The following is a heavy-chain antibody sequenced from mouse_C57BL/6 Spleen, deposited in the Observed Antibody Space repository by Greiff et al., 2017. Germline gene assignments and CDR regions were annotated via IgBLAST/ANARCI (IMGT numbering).Heavy chain of an antibody. J-gene: IGHJ4*01. Sequence: EVQLQQSGPGMVKPSQSLSLTCTVTGYSITSGYDWHWIRHFPGNKLEWMGYISYSGSTNYNPSLKSRISITHDTSKNHFFLKLNSVTTEDTATYYCARGSYGSAMDYWGQGTSVTVSS. CDR2: ISYSGST. CDR3: ARGSYGSAMDY. CDR1: GYSITSGYD. D-gene: IGHD1-1*01. V-gene: IGHV3-1*01.